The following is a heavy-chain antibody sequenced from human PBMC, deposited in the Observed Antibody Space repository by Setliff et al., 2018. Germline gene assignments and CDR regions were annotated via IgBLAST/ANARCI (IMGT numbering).Heavy chain of an antibody. Sequence: GGSLRLSCVASGFTFSNYGMHWVRQAPGKGLEWVTYIQHDGNIKHYADSVKGRCTISRDNSKNTLYLEMSSLRPEDTAVYYCLLPCTSGWHNWADPWGQGTLVTVSS. D-gene: IGHD6-19*01. V-gene: IGHV3-30*02. CDR2: IQHDGNIK. CDR1: GFTFSNYG. CDR3: LLPCTSGWHNWADP. J-gene: IGHJ5*02.